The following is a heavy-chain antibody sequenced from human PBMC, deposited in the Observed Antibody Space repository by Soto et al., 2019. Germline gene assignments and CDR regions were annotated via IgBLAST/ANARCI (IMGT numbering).Heavy chain of an antibody. CDR1: GGSVNGYY. CDR2: INHTGGT. D-gene: IGHD3-3*01. V-gene: IGHV4-34*01. Sequence: SETLSLTCAVYGGSVNGYYWNWIRQPPGKGLEWIGEINHTGGTHYNPYLKSRVTMSVDTSKNHFSLRLRSVTAADTDIYYCSTRITVFGLLIPPFDPWGQGTQVTVSS. J-gene: IGHJ5*02. CDR3: STRITVFGLLIPPFDP.